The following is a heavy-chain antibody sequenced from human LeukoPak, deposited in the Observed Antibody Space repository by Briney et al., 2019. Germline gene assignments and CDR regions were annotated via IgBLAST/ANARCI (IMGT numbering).Heavy chain of an antibody. CDR1: GFTFSTYS. Sequence: GGSLRLSCAASGFTFSTYSMNWVRQAPGKWLEWVSSIRSGSGYIYYADSVKGRFTISRANAKNSLYLQMNSLRAADTAVYYSGIGSGDCSSTSCQSWSDPWGQGTPVTVSS. CDR2: IRSGSGYI. V-gene: IGHV3-21*06. CDR3: GIGSGDCSSTSCQSWSDP. D-gene: IGHD2-2*03. J-gene: IGHJ5*02.